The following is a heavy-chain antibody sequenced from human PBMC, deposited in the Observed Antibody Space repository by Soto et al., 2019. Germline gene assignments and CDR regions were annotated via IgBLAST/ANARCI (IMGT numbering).Heavy chain of an antibody. V-gene: IGHV3-30-3*01. CDR1: GFTFSIYA. J-gene: IGHJ4*02. Sequence: GGSLCLSCVASGFTFSIYAMQWVSQAPGKGLQGLAVISYDGSNKYYADSMKGRFTNSRDNSKNTLYLQMNSLRAEDTAVYYCAIEVAYYDFWSGYGLDYWGQGTPVTVSS. D-gene: IGHD3-3*01. CDR3: AIEVAYYDFWSGYGLDY. CDR2: ISYDGSNK.